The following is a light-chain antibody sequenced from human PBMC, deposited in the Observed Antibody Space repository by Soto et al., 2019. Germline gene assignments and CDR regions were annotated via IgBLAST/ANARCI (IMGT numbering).Light chain of an antibody. CDR3: QQYYSTLRT. V-gene: IGKV4-1*01. Sequence: DSVMTQSPDSLAVSLGERATINCKSSQSVLYSSNNKNYLAWYQQKPGQPPKLLIYWASTRESGVPDRFSGSGSGTDFTLTISSLQAEDVAVYYCQQYYSTLRTFGQGTKMEIK. CDR1: QSVLYSSNNKNY. CDR2: WAS. J-gene: IGKJ1*01.